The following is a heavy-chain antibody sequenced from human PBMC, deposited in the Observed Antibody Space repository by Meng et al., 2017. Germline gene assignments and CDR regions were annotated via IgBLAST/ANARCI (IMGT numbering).Heavy chain of an antibody. J-gene: IGHJ4*02. CDR3: ARGVGYGGNSLYFDY. Sequence: RRVRSVAEVKKPESSVKVSCKASGGTFSSYAISWVRQAPGQGLEWMGGIIPIFGTANYAQKFQGRVTITADKSTSTAYMELSSLRSEDTAVYYCARGVGYGGNSLYFDYWGQGTLVTVSS. CDR1: GGTFSSYA. CDR2: IIPIFGTA. V-gene: IGHV1-69*06. D-gene: IGHD4-23*01.